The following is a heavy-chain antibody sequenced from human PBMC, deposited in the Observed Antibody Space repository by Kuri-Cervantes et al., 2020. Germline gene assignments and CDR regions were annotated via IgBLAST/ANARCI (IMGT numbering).Heavy chain of an antibody. Sequence: SQTLSLTCAVSGGSTSSGGYSWSWIRQPPGKGLEWIGYIYYSGSTNYNPSLKSRVTISVDTSKNQFSLKLSSVTAADTAVYYCAAYDSSGYYYGHWGQGTLVTVSS. CDR3: AAYDSSGYYYGH. V-gene: IGHV4-61*08. CDR1: GGSTSSGGYS. CDR2: IYYSGST. D-gene: IGHD3-22*01. J-gene: IGHJ4*02.